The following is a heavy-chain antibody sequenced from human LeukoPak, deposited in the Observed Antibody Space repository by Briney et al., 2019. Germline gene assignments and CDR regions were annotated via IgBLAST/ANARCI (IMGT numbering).Heavy chain of an antibody. CDR2: ISGSGGST. CDR3: AKEPYGDYVGNWCDP. CDR1: GFTFSSYA. D-gene: IGHD4-17*01. Sequence: GGSLRLSCAASGFTFSSYAMSWVRQAPGKGLEWVSGISGSGGSTYYADSVKGRFTISRDNSKNMLYVQMNSLRAEDTAVYYCAKEPYGDYVGNWCDPWGQGTLVTVSS. V-gene: IGHV3-23*01. J-gene: IGHJ5*02.